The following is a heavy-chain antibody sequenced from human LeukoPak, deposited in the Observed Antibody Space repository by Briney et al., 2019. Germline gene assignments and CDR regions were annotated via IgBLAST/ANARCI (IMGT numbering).Heavy chain of an antibody. J-gene: IGHJ4*02. Sequence: SETLSLTCAVHGGSFSGYYWSWIRQPPGKGLEWIGEINHSGSTNYNPSLKSRVTISVDTSKNQFSLKLSFVTAADTAVYYCARSRIVGGGSTSTFDYWGQGTLVTVSS. CDR3: ARSRIVGGGSTSTFDY. V-gene: IGHV4-34*01. CDR1: GGSFSGYY. D-gene: IGHD2-2*01. CDR2: INHSGST.